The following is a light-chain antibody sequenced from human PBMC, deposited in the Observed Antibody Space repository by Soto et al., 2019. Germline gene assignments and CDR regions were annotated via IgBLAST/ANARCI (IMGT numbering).Light chain of an antibody. CDR1: QTISSW. V-gene: IGKV1-5*03. CDR2: KAS. Sequence: DIQMTQSPSTLSGSVGDRVTITWRASQTISSWLAWYQQKPGKAPKLLIYKASTLKSGVPSRFSGSGYGTEFTLTISSLQTDDFATYYCQHYNSYSEAFGQGTKVDIK. CDR3: QHYNSYSEA. J-gene: IGKJ1*01.